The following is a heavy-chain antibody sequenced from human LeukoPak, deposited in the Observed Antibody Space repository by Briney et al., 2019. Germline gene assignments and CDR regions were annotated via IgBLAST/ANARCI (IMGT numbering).Heavy chain of an antibody. CDR2: IKQDGGEK. CDR1: GFTFSSYW. Sequence: GGSLRLSCTASGFTFSSYWMSWVRQAPGKGLEWVANIKQDGGEKYYVDSVKGRFTISRDNAKNSLYLQMNSLRAEDTAVYYCAKESEMGDYVWGSYRSYYFDYWGQGTLVTVSS. CDR3: AKESEMGDYVWGSYRSYYFDY. D-gene: IGHD3-16*02. J-gene: IGHJ4*02. V-gene: IGHV3-7*03.